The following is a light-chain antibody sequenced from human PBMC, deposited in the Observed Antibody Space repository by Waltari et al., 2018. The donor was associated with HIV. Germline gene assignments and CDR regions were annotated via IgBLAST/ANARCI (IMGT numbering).Light chain of an antibody. CDR2: KDS. CDR1: ALPKQY. V-gene: IGLV3-25*03. Sequence: SYELTQPPSVSVSPGQTARITCSGDALPKQYAYWYQQKPGQAPALGIYKDSERPSGIPERFSGSSSGTTVTLTISGVQAEDEADYYCQSADSSGTWVFGGGTKLTVL. J-gene: IGLJ3*02. CDR3: QSADSSGTWV.